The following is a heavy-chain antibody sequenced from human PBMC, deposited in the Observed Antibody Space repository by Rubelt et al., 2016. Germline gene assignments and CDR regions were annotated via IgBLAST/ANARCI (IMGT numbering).Heavy chain of an antibody. V-gene: IGHV4-4*02. CDR2: IYHSGST. D-gene: IGHD2-2*01. CDR3: ARGYHGDY. CDR1: GGSISSSNW. J-gene: IGHJ4*02. Sequence: QVQLQESGPGLVKPSGTLSLTCAVSGGSISSSNWWSWVRQPPGKGLEWIGEIYHSGSTNYNPSLKGGVTILVGTSKNRFSLKLSSVTGADTAVYYCARGYHGDYWGQGTLVTVSS.